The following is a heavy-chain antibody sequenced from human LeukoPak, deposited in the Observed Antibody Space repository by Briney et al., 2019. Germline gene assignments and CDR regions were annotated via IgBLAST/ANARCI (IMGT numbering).Heavy chain of an antibody. CDR2: IYYSGST. CDR1: GGSISSSSYY. Sequence: SETLSLTCTVSGGSISSSSYYWGWIRQPPGKGLDWIGSIYYSGSTYYNPSLKSRVTISVDTSKNQFSLKLSSVTAADTAVYYCARLREEYYYDSSGYSGSLYYWGQGTLVTVSS. J-gene: IGHJ4*02. V-gene: IGHV4-39*01. CDR3: ARLREEYYYDSSGYSGSLYY. D-gene: IGHD3-22*01.